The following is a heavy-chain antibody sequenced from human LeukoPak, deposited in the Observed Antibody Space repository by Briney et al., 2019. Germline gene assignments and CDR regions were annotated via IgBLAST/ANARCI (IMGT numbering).Heavy chain of an antibody. CDR2: IYTSGST. J-gene: IGHJ5*02. V-gene: IGHV4-4*07. CDR3: ARDDCSSTSCYWAYNWFDP. Sequence: SETLSLTCTVSGGSISSYYWSWIRQPAGKGLEWIGRIYTSGSTNYNPSLKSRITMSVDTSKNQFSLKLSSVTAADTAVYYCARDDCSSTSCYWAYNWFDPWGQGTLVTVSS. D-gene: IGHD2-2*01. CDR1: GGSISSYY.